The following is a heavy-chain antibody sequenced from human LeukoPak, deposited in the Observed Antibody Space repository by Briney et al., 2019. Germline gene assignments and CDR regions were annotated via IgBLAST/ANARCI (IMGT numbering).Heavy chain of an antibody. D-gene: IGHD3-10*01. V-gene: IGHV3-23*01. CDR3: AKRGPGSPESGKYYFDY. CDR2: ISGSAART. J-gene: IGHJ4*02. Sequence: GGTLRLSRAASGFTFSTYGMTWVRQAPGRGLEWVSAISGSAARTFYADSVKGRFTISRDNSKNTLSLQMNSLRAEDTAVYYCAKRGPGSPESGKYYFDYWGQGTLVTVSS. CDR1: GFTFSTYG.